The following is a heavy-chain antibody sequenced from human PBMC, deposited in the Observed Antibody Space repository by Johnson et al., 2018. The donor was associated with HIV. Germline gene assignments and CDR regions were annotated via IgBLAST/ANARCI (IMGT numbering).Heavy chain of an antibody. CDR1: GFTFSSYG. V-gene: IGHV3-30*02. CDR3: AKGRSGTTASIDAFDI. Sequence: VQLVESGGGVVQPGGSLRLSCAASGFTFSSYGMHWVRQAPGKGLEWVAFIRYDGSNKYYADSVKGRFTISRDNSKNTLYLQMKSLRAEDTAVYYCAKGRSGTTASIDAFDIWGQGTMVTVSS. D-gene: IGHD1-7*01. CDR2: IRYDGSNK. J-gene: IGHJ3*02.